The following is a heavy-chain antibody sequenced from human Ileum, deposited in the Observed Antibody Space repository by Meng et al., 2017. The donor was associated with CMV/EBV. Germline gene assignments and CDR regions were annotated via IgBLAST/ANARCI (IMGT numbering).Heavy chain of an antibody. CDR2: ISPNNHNT. CDR1: GYNFTNYA. Sequence: ASVKVSCKASGYNFTNYAITWVRQAPGQGLKWMGWISPNNHNTKYAQKLQGRVTMTTATSTTTAYMELRSLTSDDTALYYCARVIADRTGYVFGSWGQGTLVTVSS. J-gene: IGHJ4*02. CDR3: ARVIADRTGYVFGS. D-gene: IGHD3-22*01. V-gene: IGHV1-18*01.